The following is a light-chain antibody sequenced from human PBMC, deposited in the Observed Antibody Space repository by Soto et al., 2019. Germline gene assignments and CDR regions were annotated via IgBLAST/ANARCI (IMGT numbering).Light chain of an antibody. Sequence: QPVLTQPPSASGTPGQRVTISCSGSSSNIGSNYVYWYQQLPGTAPKLLIYRNNQRPSGVPDRFSGSKSGTSASLAISGLRSVDEADYYCAAWDDSLSGYVVFGGGTKLTVL. J-gene: IGLJ2*01. CDR1: SSNIGSNY. CDR3: AAWDDSLSGYVV. CDR2: RNN. V-gene: IGLV1-47*01.